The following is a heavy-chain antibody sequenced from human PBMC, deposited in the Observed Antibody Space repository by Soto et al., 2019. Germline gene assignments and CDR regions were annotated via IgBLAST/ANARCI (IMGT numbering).Heavy chain of an antibody. J-gene: IGHJ4*02. CDR1: GGYFSDYY. D-gene: IGHD3-10*01. CDR2: INHSGAT. CDR3: ARLRYYGSGKPVDH. V-gene: IGHV4-34*01. Sequence: PSETLSLTCGVYGGYFSDYYWSWIRQPPGKGLEWIGEINHSGATTYNPSLKSRVTISVDTSKNQFSLKVRSVTAADTAVYYCARLRYYGSGKPVDHWGQGTLVTVSS.